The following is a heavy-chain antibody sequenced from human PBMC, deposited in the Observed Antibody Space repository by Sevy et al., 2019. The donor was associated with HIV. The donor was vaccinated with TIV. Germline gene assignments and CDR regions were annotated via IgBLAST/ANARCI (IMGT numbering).Heavy chain of an antibody. CDR3: ARNVGDYVFRYFDL. CDR1: GGSISRGQFY. J-gene: IGHJ2*01. CDR2: VHYSGSA. V-gene: IGHV4-61*02. D-gene: IGHD4-17*01. Sequence: SETLSLTCTVSGGSISRGQFYWSWIRQPAGKGLEWIGRVHYSGSATYNPSLRNRVGMSIDTSKNQFSLVLCSVTAADTAVYYCARNVGDYVFRYFDLWGRGTLVTVSS.